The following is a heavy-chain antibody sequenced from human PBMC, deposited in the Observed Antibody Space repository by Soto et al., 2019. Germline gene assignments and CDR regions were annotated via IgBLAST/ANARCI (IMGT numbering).Heavy chain of an antibody. V-gene: IGHV3-30*18. D-gene: IGHD3-9*01. Sequence: GGSLRLSCAASGFTFSSYGMHWVRQAPGKGLEWVAVISYDGSNKYYADSVKGRFTISRDNSKNTLYLQMNSLRAEDTAVYYCAKVDYDILTGYYDAYYYYGTDVWGQGTTVTVSS. J-gene: IGHJ6*02. CDR1: GFTFSSYG. CDR3: AKVDYDILTGYYDAYYYYGTDV. CDR2: ISYDGSNK.